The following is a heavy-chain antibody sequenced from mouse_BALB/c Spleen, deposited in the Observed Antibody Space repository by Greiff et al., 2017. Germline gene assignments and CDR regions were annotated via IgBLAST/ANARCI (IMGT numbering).Heavy chain of an antibody. CDR3: ARGYDYAYYAMDY. CDR2: ISYSGST. V-gene: IGHV3-8*02. CDR1: GDSITSGY. J-gene: IGHJ4*01. Sequence: EVKVEESGPSLVKPSQTLSLTCSVTGDSITSGYWNWIRKFPGNKLEYMGYISYSGSTYYNPSLKSRISITRDTSKNQYYLQLNSVTTEDTATYYCARGYDYAYYAMDYWGQGTSVTVSS. D-gene: IGHD2-4*01.